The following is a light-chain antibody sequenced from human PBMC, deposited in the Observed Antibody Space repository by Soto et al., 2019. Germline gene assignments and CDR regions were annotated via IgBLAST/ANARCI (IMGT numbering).Light chain of an antibody. J-gene: IGKJ4*01. CDR1: QSISSVQ. V-gene: IGKV3-20*01. Sequence: EVVLTQSPGTLSLSPGERGTLSCRASQSISSVQLVWHQQKPGQAPRLLIYGASTRATGIPDRFSGSGSGTHFTITISRVEPEDFAVYYCHQYDGSPLTFGGGTKVELK. CDR2: GAS. CDR3: HQYDGSPLT.